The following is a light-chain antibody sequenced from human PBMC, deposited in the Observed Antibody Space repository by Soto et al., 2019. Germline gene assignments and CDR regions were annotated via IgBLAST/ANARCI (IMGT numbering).Light chain of an antibody. CDR2: DDS. CDR3: QVWDSDILHHV. Sequence: SYELTQSPSVSVAPGQTARITCAGSNIGTKTVHWFQQRPGQAPVLVVFDDSHRPSEIPERFSGSNSGSTATLTISRVEAGDEADYYCQVWDSDILHHVFGSGTKVTV. V-gene: IGLV3-21*02. J-gene: IGLJ1*01. CDR1: NIGTKT.